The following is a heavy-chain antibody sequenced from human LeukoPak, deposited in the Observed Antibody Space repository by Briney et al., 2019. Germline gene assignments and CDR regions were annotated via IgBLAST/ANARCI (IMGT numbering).Heavy chain of an antibody. Sequence: GGSLTLSCAASGFTFDDYAMHWVRHAPGKGLEWVSGISWNSGSIGYADSVKGRFTISRGNGKRSLYLQMNSLRAEDTDLYYCAKSDGIGVPRVDYWGQGTLVTVSS. CDR3: AKSDGIGVPRVDY. J-gene: IGHJ4*02. D-gene: IGHD1-26*01. V-gene: IGHV3-9*01. CDR2: ISWNSGSI. CDR1: GFTFDDYA.